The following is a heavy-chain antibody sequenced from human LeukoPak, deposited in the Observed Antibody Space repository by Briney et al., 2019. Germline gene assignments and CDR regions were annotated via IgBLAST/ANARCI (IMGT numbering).Heavy chain of an antibody. CDR3: AKVQLWFGELPTFDY. Sequence: GGSLRLSCAASGFTFSSYAMSWVRQAPGKGLEWVSAISGSGGSTYYADSVKGRFTISRDNSKNTLYLQMNSLRAEDTAVYYCAKVQLWFGELPTFDYWGQGTLVTVSS. J-gene: IGHJ4*02. CDR1: GFTFSSYA. D-gene: IGHD3-10*01. V-gene: IGHV3-23*01. CDR2: ISGSGGST.